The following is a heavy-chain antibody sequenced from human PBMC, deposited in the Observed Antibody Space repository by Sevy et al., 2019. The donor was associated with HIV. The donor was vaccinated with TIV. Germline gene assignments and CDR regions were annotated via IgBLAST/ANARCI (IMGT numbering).Heavy chain of an antibody. CDR1: GYSISSGYY. CDR2: IYHSGST. J-gene: IGHJ4*02. D-gene: IGHD3-3*01. CDR3: ARVGGPNYGFWSGYPTIDY. V-gene: IGHV4-38-2*02. Sequence: SETLSLTCTVSGYSISSGYYWGWIRQPPGKGLEWIGSIYHSGSTYYNPSLKSRVTISVDTSKNQFSLKLSSVTAADTAVYYCARVGGPNYGFWSGYPTIDYWGQGTLVTVSS.